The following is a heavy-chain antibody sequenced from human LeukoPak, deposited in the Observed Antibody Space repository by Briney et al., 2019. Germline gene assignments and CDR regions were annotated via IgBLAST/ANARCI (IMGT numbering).Heavy chain of an antibody. Sequence: QPGGPLRLSCAASGFTFSSYSMNWVRQAPGKGLEWVSYISSSSSTIYYADSVKGRFTISRDNAKNSLYLQMNSLRAEDTAVYYCASWYLGEYSSSWYRGADYDAFDIWGQGTMVTVSS. D-gene: IGHD6-13*01. CDR1: GFTFSSYS. CDR3: ASWYLGEYSSSWYRGADYDAFDI. CDR2: ISSSSSTI. J-gene: IGHJ3*02. V-gene: IGHV3-48*01.